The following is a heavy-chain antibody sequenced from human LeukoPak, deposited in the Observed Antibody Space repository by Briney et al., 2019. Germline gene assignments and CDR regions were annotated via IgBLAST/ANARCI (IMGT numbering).Heavy chain of an antibody. D-gene: IGHD3-16*02. CDR1: GGSFSGYY. CDR3: ARRRWYDYVWGSYRYDGWYFDY. CDR2: INHSGST. V-gene: IGHV4-34*01. J-gene: IGHJ4*02. Sequence: PSETLSLTCAVYGGSFSGYYWSWIRQPPGKGLEWIGEINHSGSTNYNPSLKSRVTISADTSKNQFSLKLSSVTAADTAVYYCARRRWYDYVWGSYRYDGWYFDYWGQGTLVTVSS.